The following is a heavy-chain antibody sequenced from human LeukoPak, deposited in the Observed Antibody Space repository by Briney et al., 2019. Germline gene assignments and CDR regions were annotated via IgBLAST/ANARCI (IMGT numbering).Heavy chain of an antibody. V-gene: IGHV4-39*01. CDR2: IYNSAST. CDR3: ARQEGDVEMATIY. J-gene: IGHJ4*02. D-gene: IGHD5-24*01. CDR1: GGSISSGTYY. Sequence: PSETLSLTCAVSGGSISSGTYYWAWIRQSPGKGLEWIGSIYNSASTYYNPSFKSRVTLSVDTSRNQFSLKLSSVTAADTAVYYCARQEGDVEMATIYWGQGTLVTVSS.